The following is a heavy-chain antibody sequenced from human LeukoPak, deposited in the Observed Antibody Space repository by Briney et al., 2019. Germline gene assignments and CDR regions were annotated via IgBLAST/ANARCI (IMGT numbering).Heavy chain of an antibody. CDR3: AKDTSIGRYCTNGVCSPFDY. V-gene: IGHV3-23*01. CDR2: ISGSGGST. CDR1: GFTFSSYA. D-gene: IGHD2-8*01. J-gene: IGHJ4*02. Sequence: PGGSLRPSCAASGFTFSSYAMSWVRQAPGKGLEWVSAISGSGGSTYYADSVKGRFTISRDNSKNTLYLQMNSLRAEDTAVYYCAKDTSIGRYCTNGVCSPFDYWGQGTLVTVSS.